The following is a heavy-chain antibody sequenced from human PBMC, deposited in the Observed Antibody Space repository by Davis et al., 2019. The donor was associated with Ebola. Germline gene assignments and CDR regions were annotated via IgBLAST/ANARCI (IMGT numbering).Heavy chain of an antibody. CDR1: GGSISSGGYY. D-gene: IGHD1-7*01. CDR3: ARESANGTKLGFDP. V-gene: IGHV4-31*03. J-gene: IGHJ5*02. CDR2: IYYSGST. Sequence: PSETLSLTCTVSGGSISSGGYYWSWIRQPPGKGLEWIGYIYYSGSTYYNPSLKSRVTISVDTSKNQFSPKLSSVTAADTAVYYCARESANGTKLGFDPWGQGTLVTVYS.